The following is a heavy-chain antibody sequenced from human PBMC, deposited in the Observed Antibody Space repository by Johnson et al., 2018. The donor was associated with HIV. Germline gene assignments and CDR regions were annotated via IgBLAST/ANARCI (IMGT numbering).Heavy chain of an antibody. CDR1: GFTFSSYA. CDR3: ATSTASDAFDI. J-gene: IGHJ3*02. Sequence: QVQLVESGGGLVQSGGSLRLSCAASGFTFSSYAMNWVRQAPGKGLEWVALMSYDGSNKFYADSLKGRFTVSRDISKNTLYLQMNSLRAEDTAVYYCATSTASDAFDIWGQGTMVTVSS. CDR2: MSYDGSNK. V-gene: IGHV3-30*04. D-gene: IGHD1-1*01.